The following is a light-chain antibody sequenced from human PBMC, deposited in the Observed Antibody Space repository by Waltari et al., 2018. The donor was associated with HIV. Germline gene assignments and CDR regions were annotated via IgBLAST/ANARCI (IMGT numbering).Light chain of an antibody. J-gene: IGLJ2*01. V-gene: IGLV2-11*01. CDR1: SSDIGGYNY. Sequence: QSALTQPHSVSGSPGQSVTISCTGTSSDIGGYNYVSWYRQFPGKAPSVIIHDVNKRPSGVPDRFSGSKSGNTASLTISGRQTDDEADYYCCSYAGNSDVVFGGGTTLTVL. CDR3: CSYAGNSDVV. CDR2: DVN.